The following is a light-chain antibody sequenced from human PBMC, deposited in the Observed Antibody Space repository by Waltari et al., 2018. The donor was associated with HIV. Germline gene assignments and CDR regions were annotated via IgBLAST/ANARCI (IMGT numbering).Light chain of an antibody. CDR1: ALPKQY. V-gene: IGLV3-25*03. CDR3: QSADSSGTFVV. J-gene: IGLJ2*01. CDR2: KDS. Sequence: SYELTQPPSVSVSPGHTARITCSGAALPKQYAYWYQQKPGQAPVLVIYKDSERPSGIPERFSGSSSGTTVTLTISGVQAEDEADYYCQSADSSGTFVVFGGGTKLTVL.